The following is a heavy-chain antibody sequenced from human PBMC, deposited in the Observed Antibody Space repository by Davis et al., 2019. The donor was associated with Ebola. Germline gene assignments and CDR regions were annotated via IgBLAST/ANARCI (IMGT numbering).Heavy chain of an antibody. Sequence: SETLSLTCTVSGGSISSYYWSWIRQPPGKGLEWIGYIYYSGSTNYNPSLKSRVTISVDKSKNQFSLKLSSVTAADTAVYYCARVPSYSSSWYSGSKVFDYWGQGTLVTVSS. V-gene: IGHV4-59*01. CDR2: IYYSGST. D-gene: IGHD6-13*01. CDR1: GGSISSYY. J-gene: IGHJ4*02. CDR3: ARVPSYSSSWYSGSKVFDY.